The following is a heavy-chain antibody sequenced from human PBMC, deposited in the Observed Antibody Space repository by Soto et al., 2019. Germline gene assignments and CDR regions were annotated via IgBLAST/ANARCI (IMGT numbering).Heavy chain of an antibody. CDR1: GYTFTSYG. V-gene: IGHV1-18*01. CDR3: ARADYDSSGYPPASHAFAI. Sequence: ASVKVSCKASGYTFTSYGISWVRQAPGQGLEWMGWISAYNGNTNYAQKLQGRVTMTTDTSTGTAYMELRSLRSDDTAVYYCARADYDSSGYPPASHAFAIWGQGTIVTVSS. CDR2: ISAYNGNT. D-gene: IGHD3-22*01. J-gene: IGHJ3*02.